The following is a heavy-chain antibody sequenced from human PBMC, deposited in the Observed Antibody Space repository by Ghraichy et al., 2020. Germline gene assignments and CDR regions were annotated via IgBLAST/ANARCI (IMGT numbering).Heavy chain of an antibody. D-gene: IGHD1-7*01. Sequence: GGSLRLSCAASGFTFDDYAMHWVRQAPGKGLEWVSGISWNSGSIGYADSVKGRFTISRDNAKNSLYLQMNSLRAEDTALYYCAKGGWNLGVAFDIWGQGTMVTVSS. CDR1: GFTFDDYA. CDR2: ISWNSGSI. J-gene: IGHJ3*02. CDR3: AKGGWNLGVAFDI. V-gene: IGHV3-9*01.